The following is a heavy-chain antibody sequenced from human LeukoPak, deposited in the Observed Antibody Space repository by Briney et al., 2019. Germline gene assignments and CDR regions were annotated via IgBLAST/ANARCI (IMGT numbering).Heavy chain of an antibody. CDR3: AREDCTNGVCYIDGMDV. J-gene: IGHJ6*02. D-gene: IGHD2-8*01. CDR1: GGTFSSYA. Sequence: ASVKVSCKASGGTFSSYAISWVRQAPGQGLEWMGGIIPIFGTANYAQKFQGRVTITADESTSTAYMELSSLRSEDTAVYYCAREDCTNGVCYIDGMDVWGQGTTVTVSS. CDR2: IIPIFGTA. V-gene: IGHV1-69*13.